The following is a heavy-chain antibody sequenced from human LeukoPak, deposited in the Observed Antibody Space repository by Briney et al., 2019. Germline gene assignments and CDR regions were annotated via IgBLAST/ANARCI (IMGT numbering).Heavy chain of an antibody. D-gene: IGHD3-22*01. V-gene: IGHV3-66*01. CDR1: GFTVSSNY. Sequence: SGGSLRLSCAASGFTVSSNYMSWVRQAPGKGLEWVSLIYSGGSTYYADSVKGRFTISRDNSKNTLYLQMNSLRAEDTTVYYCARGVYYYDSSGHLDYWGQGTLVTVSS. CDR2: IYSGGST. CDR3: ARGVYYYDSSGHLDY. J-gene: IGHJ4*02.